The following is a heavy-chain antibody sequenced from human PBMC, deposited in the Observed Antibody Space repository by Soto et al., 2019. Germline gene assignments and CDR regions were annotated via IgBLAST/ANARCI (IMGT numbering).Heavy chain of an antibody. J-gene: IGHJ4*02. Sequence: QVQLVQSGAEVKKPGASVKVSCKASGYTFTSYAMHWVRQAPGQRLEWMGWINAGNGNTKYSQKFRGRVTITRDTSASTAYMERSSLRSEDTAVYYCASTYGKRYYFDYWGQGTLVTVCS. CDR1: GYTFTSYA. D-gene: IGHD4-17*01. CDR3: ASTYGKRYYFDY. CDR2: INAGNGNT. V-gene: IGHV1-3*01.